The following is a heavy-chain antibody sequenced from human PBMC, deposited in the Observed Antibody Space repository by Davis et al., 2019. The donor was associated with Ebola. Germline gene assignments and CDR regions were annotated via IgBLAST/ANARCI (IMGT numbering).Heavy chain of an antibody. CDR2: TSSGGSTT. V-gene: IGHV3-23*01. D-gene: IGHD6-13*01. Sequence: GGSLRLSCAASGFTFSDYYMSWIRQAPGKGLEWVSTTSSGGSTTYYADSVKGRFTISRDNSKNTLYLQMNSLRVDDTAVYYCAKARSSWTPFDYWGQGTLVTVSS. CDR1: GFTFSDYY. CDR3: AKARSSWTPFDY. J-gene: IGHJ4*02.